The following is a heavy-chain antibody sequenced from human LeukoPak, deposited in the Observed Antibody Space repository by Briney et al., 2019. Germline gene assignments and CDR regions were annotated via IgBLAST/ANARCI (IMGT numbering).Heavy chain of an antibody. CDR1: GGSIASSSYY. CDR2: IYYSGTT. Sequence: SETLSLTCIVSGGSIASSSYYGGWIRQPPGKAPEWIGSIYYSGTTYYNPSLKSRVTISVDTSKKQLSLQLSSVTAADTAVYYCARLPYYYGSGSYGGIDYWGQGTLVTVSS. CDR3: ARLPYYYGSGSYGGIDY. V-gene: IGHV4-39*01. J-gene: IGHJ4*02. D-gene: IGHD3-10*01.